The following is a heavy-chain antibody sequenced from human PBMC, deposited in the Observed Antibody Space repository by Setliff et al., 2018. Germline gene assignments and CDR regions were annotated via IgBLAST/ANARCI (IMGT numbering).Heavy chain of an antibody. Sequence: GASVKVSCKASGYGFTSYGISWVRQAPGQGLEWMGWISGYNGNTNYAQKLQGRVTMTTDTSTSTTYMELRSLTSDDTAVYFCATGSSGDNNSWYPYFFDSWGRGILVTVSS. CDR1: GYGFTSYG. CDR3: ATGSSGDNNSWYPYFFDS. J-gene: IGHJ4*02. D-gene: IGHD6-13*01. V-gene: IGHV1-18*01. CDR2: ISGYNGNT.